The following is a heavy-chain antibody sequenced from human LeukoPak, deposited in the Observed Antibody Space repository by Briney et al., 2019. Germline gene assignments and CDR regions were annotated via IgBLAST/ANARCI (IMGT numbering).Heavy chain of an antibody. CDR2: IIPIFGTA. CDR1: GGTFSSYA. V-gene: IGHV1-69*13. CDR3: ARDLGGATRYFDY. D-gene: IGHD1-26*01. J-gene: IGHJ4*02. Sequence: GASVKVSCKASGGTFSSYAISWVRQAPGRGLEWMGGIIPIFGTANYAQKFQGRVTITADESTSTAYMELSSLRSEDTAVYYCARDLGGATRYFDYWGQGTLVTVSS.